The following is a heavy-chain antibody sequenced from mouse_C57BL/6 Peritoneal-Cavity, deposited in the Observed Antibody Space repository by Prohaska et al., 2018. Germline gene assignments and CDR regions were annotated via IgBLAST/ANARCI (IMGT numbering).Heavy chain of an antibody. V-gene: IGHV11-2*01. CDR3: MRYGNYWYFDV. CDR2: INSDVSAI. CDR1: GFTFSCFW. Sequence: EVQLLETGGGLVQPGGSRGLSCEGSGFTFSCFWMSWVRQTPGKTLEWIGDINSDVSAINYAPSIKDRFTIFRDNDKSTLYLQMSNVRSEDTATYFCMRYGNYWYFDVWGTGTTGTVAS. J-gene: IGHJ1*03. D-gene: IGHD2-1*01.